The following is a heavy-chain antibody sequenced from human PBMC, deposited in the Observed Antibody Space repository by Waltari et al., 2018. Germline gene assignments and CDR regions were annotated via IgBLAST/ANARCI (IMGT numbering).Heavy chain of an antibody. CDR1: GGSISSSSYY. CDR2: IYYSGSP. D-gene: IGHD5-18*01. V-gene: IGHV4-39*01. J-gene: IGHJ2*01. Sequence: QLQLQELGPGLVKPSETLSLTCTVSGGSISSSSYYWGWIRQPPGKGLEWIGSIYYSGSPYYTPALKSRVTISVDTSKNQFSLKLSSVTAADTAVYYCASDPYSYGSYWYFDLWGRGTLVTVSS. CDR3: ASDPYSYGSYWYFDL.